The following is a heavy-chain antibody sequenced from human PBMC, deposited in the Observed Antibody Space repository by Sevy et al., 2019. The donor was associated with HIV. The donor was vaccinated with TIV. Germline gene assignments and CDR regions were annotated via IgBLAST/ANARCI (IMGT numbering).Heavy chain of an antibody. CDR1: GFAFYDYS. J-gene: IGHJ4*02. CDR2: LSFGCGKI. V-gene: IGHV3-23*01. CDR3: AREGCTRPHDY. Sequence: GSLRLSCAASGFAFYDYSMSWIRQAPGKGLEWVATLSFGCGKINYADSVKGRFTISRDNSKNSFYLQMDNLRVEDTALYYCAREGCTRPHDYWGQGTRVTVS. D-gene: IGHD2-8*01.